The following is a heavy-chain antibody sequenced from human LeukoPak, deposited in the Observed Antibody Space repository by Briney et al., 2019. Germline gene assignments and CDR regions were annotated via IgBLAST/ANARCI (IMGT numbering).Heavy chain of an antibody. CDR2: IYYSGST. J-gene: IGHJ3*02. CDR1: GDSISDYY. V-gene: IGHV4-59*08. D-gene: IGHD2-21*02. Sequence: PSETLSLTCSVSGDSISDYYWNWIRQPPGKGMEWIGYIYYSGSTNYSPSLKSRVTISVDKSKNQFSLKLSSVTAADTAIYYCARRRKVPAPRAGDAFDIWGQGTKVTVSS. CDR3: ARRRKVPAPRAGDAFDI.